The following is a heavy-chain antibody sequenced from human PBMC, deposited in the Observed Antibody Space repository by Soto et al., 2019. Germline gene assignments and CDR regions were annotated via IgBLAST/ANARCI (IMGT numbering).Heavy chain of an antibody. D-gene: IGHD3-10*01. J-gene: IGHJ2*01. Sequence: QVQLQQWGAGLLKPSETLSLTCAVYGGSFSGYYWSWIRQPPGKGLEWIGEINNSGSTNYNPSLKSRVTISVDTSKNQFSLKLSSVTAADTAVYYCARRKGPGPLRSRWYFDLWGRGTLVTVSS. CDR2: INNSGST. CDR1: GGSFSGYY. CDR3: ARRKGPGPLRSRWYFDL. V-gene: IGHV4-34*01.